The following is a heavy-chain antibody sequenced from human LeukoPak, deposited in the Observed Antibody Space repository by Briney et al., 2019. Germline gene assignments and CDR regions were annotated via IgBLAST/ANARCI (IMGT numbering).Heavy chain of an antibody. CDR3: AKDRPYDYDSSGFVAFDI. V-gene: IGHV3-23*01. CDR2: VGGSGATT. Sequence: PGGSLRLSCEVSGFTFSTYAMTWVRQAPGKGLEWVSTVGGSGATTYYADSVKGRFTISRDNSKNTLYLQMNSLRAEDTALYYCAKDRPYDYDSSGFVAFDIWGQGTMVTVSS. CDR1: GFTFSTYA. J-gene: IGHJ3*02. D-gene: IGHD3-22*01.